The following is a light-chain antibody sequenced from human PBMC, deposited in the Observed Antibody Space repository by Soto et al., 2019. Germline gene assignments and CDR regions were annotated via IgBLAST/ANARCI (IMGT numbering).Light chain of an antibody. Sequence: QSVLTQPASVSGSPGQSITISCTGTISDVGGYNYVSWFQHHPGEAPKLMIYDVSNRPSGVSYRFSGSKSVNTASLTISGLQAEDEADYYCSSYTISGTPVFGGGTKVTVL. J-gene: IGLJ2*01. CDR1: ISDVGGYNY. V-gene: IGLV2-14*03. CDR2: DVS. CDR3: SSYTISGTPV.